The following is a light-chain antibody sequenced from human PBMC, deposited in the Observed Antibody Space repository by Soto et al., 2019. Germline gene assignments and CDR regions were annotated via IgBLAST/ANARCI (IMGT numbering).Light chain of an antibody. J-gene: IGLJ2*01. V-gene: IGLV2-23*03. CDR2: EGS. CDR3: CSYAGSSTFVV. Sequence: QSVLTQPASVSGSPGQSITISCTGTSSDVRSYNLVSWYQQYPGKAPKLMIYEGSKRPSGVSNRFSGSKSGNTASLTISGLQAEDEADYYCCSYAGSSTFVVFGGGTKLTVL. CDR1: SSDVRSYNL.